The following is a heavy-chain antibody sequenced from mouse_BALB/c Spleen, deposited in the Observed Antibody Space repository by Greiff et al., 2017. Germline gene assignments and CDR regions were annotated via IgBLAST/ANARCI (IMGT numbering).Heavy chain of an antibody. CDR3: ARLTDYYGSRYFDV. V-gene: IGHV5-6*02. CDR1: GFTFSSYG. Sequence: DVKLVESGGDLVKPGGSLKLSCAASGFTFSSYGMSWVRQTPDKRLEWVATISSGGSYTYYPDSVKGRFTISRDNAKNTLYLQMSSLKSKDTAMYYCARLTDYYGSRYFDVWGAGTTVTVSS. J-gene: IGHJ1*01. CDR2: ISSGGSYT. D-gene: IGHD1-1*01.